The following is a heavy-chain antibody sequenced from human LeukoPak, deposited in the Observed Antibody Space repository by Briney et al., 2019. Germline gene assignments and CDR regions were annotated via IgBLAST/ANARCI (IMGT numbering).Heavy chain of an antibody. Sequence: GGSLRLSCVASGFTFSSHSMNWVRQAPGKGLEWVSYISSSGATIYYADSVKGRFTISRDNAKNSLYLQMNSLRDEDTAVYYCARGLSSYYNFDYWGQGTLVTVSS. D-gene: IGHD3-22*01. J-gene: IGHJ4*02. V-gene: IGHV3-48*02. CDR2: ISSSGATI. CDR1: GFTFSSHS. CDR3: ARGLSSYYNFDY.